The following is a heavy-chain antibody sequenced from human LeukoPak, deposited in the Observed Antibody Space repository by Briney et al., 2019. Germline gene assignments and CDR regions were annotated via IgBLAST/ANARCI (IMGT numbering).Heavy chain of an antibody. CDR1: GGSFSGCY. D-gene: IGHD1-26*01. Sequence: PSETLSLTCAVYGGSFSGCYWSWIRQPPGKGLEWIGEINHSGSTNYNPSLKSRVTISVDTSKNQFSLKLSSVTAADTAVYYCARLTRYSGSYSRGDRADYWGQGTLVTVSS. CDR2: INHSGST. V-gene: IGHV4-34*01. J-gene: IGHJ4*02. CDR3: ARLTRYSGSYSRGDRADY.